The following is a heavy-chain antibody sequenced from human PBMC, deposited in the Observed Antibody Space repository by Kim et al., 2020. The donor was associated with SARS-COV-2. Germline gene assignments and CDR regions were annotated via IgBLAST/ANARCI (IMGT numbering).Heavy chain of an antibody. Sequence: GESLKISCKGSGYSFTSYWIGWVRQMPGKGLEWMGIIYPGDSDTRYSPSFQGQVTISADKSISTAYLQWSSLKASDTAMYYCARHSHNSYGPGYYYYGMDVWGQGTTVTVSS. V-gene: IGHV5-51*01. CDR1: GYSFTSYW. D-gene: IGHD5-18*01. J-gene: IGHJ6*02. CDR2: IYPGDSDT. CDR3: ARHSHNSYGPGYYYYGMDV.